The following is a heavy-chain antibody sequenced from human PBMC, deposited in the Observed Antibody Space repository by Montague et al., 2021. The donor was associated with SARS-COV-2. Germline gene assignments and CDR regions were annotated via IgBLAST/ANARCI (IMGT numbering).Heavy chain of an antibody. D-gene: IGHD4-17*01. CDR3: ARSTVTNSPFGFSNKLRSRYNGMDV. CDR2: INHSGST. CDR1: GGSFSGYY. V-gene: IGHV4-34*01. Sequence: SETLSLTCAVYGGSFSGYYLNWIRQPPEKGLEWIGEINHSGSTNYNPSLESRVTIAVDTSKNQVSLKLTSVTAADTAVFYCARSTVTNSPFGFSNKLRSRYNGMDVWGQGTAVTVSS. J-gene: IGHJ6*02.